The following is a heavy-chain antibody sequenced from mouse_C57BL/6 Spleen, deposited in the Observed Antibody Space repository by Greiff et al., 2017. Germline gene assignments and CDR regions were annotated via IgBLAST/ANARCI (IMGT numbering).Heavy chain of an antibody. V-gene: IGHV3-8*01. CDR3: ARMQLRLLYYFDY. CDR2: LSYSGST. Sequence: EVKLQESGPGLAKPSQTLSLTCSVTGYSITSDYWNWIRKFPGNKLEYMGYLSYSGSTYYNPSLKSRISITRDTSKNQYYLQLNSVTTEDTATYYCARMQLRLLYYFDYWGQGTTRTVSS. J-gene: IGHJ2*01. CDR1: GYSITSDY. D-gene: IGHD3-2*02.